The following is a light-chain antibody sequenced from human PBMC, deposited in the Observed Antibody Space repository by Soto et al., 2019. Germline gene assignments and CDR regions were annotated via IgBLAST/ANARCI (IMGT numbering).Light chain of an antibody. CDR2: EVT. V-gene: IGLV2-8*01. J-gene: IGLJ1*01. Sequence: QSVLTQPPSASGSPGQSVTISCTGTSSDVGAYNFVSWYQQHPGNAPKLIIYEVTKRPSGVPDRFSGSKSGNTASLTVSGLQAEDEADYYCSSYAGSNNYVFGTGTKLTAL. CDR1: SSDVGAYNF. CDR3: SSYAGSNNYV.